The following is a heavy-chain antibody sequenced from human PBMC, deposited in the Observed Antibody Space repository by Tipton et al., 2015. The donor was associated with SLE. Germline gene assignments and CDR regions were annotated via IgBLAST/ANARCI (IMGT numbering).Heavy chain of an antibody. CDR2: IYHSGST. D-gene: IGHD6-19*01. V-gene: IGHV4-39*07. CDR1: GGSISSSSYY. J-gene: IGHJ4*02. CDR3: ARGDSSGWHFDY. Sequence: TLSLTCTVSGGSISSSSYYWGWIRQPPGKGLEWIGSIYHSGSTYYNPSLKSRVTISVDTSKNQFSLKLSSVTAADTAVYYCARGDSSGWHFDYWGQGTLVTVSS.